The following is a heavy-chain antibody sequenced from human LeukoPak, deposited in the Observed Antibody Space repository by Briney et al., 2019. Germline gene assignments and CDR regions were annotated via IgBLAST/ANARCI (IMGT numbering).Heavy chain of an antibody. Sequence: ASVKVSCKASGYTFTSYYMHWVRQAPGQGLEWMVIINPSGGSTSYAQKFQGRVTMTRDMSTSTVYMELSSLRSEDTAVYYCARAVGPSNTAGPVRYYYYMDVWGKGTTVTVSS. J-gene: IGHJ6*03. CDR2: INPSGGST. CDR3: ARAVGPSNTAGPVRYYYYMDV. D-gene: IGHD6-13*01. CDR1: GYTFTSYY. V-gene: IGHV1-46*01.